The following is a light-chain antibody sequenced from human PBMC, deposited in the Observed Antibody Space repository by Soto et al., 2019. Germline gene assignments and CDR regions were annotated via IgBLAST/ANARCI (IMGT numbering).Light chain of an antibody. V-gene: IGKV1-5*03. J-gene: IGKJ1*01. CDR1: QSISSW. Sequence: DIQMTQSPSTLSASVGDRVTITCRASQSISSWLAWYQQKPGKAPKPLIYKTSTLESGVPSRFSGSGSGTEFTLTISSLQPDDFATYYCQQYHNYWTFGQGTKVEIK. CDR3: QQYHNYWT. CDR2: KTS.